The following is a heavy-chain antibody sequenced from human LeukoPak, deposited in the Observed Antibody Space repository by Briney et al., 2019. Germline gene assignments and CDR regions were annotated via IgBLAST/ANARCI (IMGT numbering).Heavy chain of an antibody. CDR1: GFTFSSYE. Sequence: GGSLRPSCAASGFTFSSYEMNWVRQAPGKGLEWVSYISISGSTIYYADSVKGRFTISRDNARNSLHLQMNSLRAEDTALYYCASGEVFGDLFDVYWGQGTLVTVSS. CDR2: ISISGSTI. V-gene: IGHV3-48*03. D-gene: IGHD3-10*02. CDR3: ASGEVFGDLFDVY. J-gene: IGHJ4*02.